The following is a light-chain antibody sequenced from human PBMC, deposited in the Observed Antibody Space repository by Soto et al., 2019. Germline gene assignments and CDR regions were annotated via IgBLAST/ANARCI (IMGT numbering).Light chain of an antibody. CDR3: QKSAGAPQIP. CDR1: QDINNY. V-gene: IGKV1-27*01. J-gene: IGKJ3*01. Sequence: DIQMTQSPSSLSASVGDRVTITCRASQDINNYLAWYQQKPGKTPKLLISDASTLQSGVPSRFGGRGSGTDFTLTISSLQPEDVATYYCQKSAGAPQIPFGPGTKVDIK. CDR2: DAS.